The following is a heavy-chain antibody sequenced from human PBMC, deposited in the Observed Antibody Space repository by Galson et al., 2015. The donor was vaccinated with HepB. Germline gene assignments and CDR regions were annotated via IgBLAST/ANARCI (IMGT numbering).Heavy chain of an antibody. V-gene: IGHV3-23*01. D-gene: IGHD2-8*01. CDR2: ISASGAGT. J-gene: IGHJ4*02. Sequence: SLRLSCAASGFTFTEYAMSWVRRAPGKGLEWVSSISASGAGTYYEDSVRARFTISRDNSKNTLDLQMNSLRADDTAVYYCAKPLGIMVAGPVGSWGQGTLVVVSS. CDR1: GFTFTEYA. CDR3: AKPLGIMVAGPVGS.